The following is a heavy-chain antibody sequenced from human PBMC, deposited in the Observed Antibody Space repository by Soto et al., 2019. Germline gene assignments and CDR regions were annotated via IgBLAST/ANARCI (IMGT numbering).Heavy chain of an antibody. D-gene: IGHD2-15*01. CDR3: ARDQGYCRCCSCYVAYYYYYYMDV. CDR1: SGSISSSNW. J-gene: IGHJ6*03. CDR2: IYHSGST. V-gene: IGHV4-4*02. Sequence: QVQLQESGPGLVKPSGTLSLTCAVSSGSISSSNWWSWVRQPPGKGLEWIGEIYHSGSTNYNPSLKSRVTISVDKSKSQFSLKLSSVTAADTAVYYCARDQGYCRCCSCYVAYYYYYYMDVWGKGTTVTVSS.